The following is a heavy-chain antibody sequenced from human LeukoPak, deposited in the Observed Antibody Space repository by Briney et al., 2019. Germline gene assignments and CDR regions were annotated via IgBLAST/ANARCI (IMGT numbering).Heavy chain of an antibody. CDR2: MLSDGSNK. CDR1: GFTFSTYN. D-gene: IGHD5-18*01. V-gene: IGHV3-33*06. J-gene: IGHJ4*02. Sequence: GGSLRLSCAASGFTFSTYNMHWVRRAPGKGLEWVALMLSDGSNKDHADSVKGRFTISRDNSKNTLFLQMNSLRDEDTAVYYCAKDSRYSYGHGLDYWGQGTLVTVSS. CDR3: AKDSRYSYGHGLDY.